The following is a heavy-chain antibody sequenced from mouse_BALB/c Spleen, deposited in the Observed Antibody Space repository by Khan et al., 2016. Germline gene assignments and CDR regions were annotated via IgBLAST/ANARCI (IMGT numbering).Heavy chain of an antibody. V-gene: IGHV1S34*01. CDR3: AGGRRVPPYDY. CDR2: ISSYNGAT. CDR1: GYSFTGYY. J-gene: IGHJ2*01. Sequence: LVKTGASVKISCKASGYSFTGYYMHWVKQSHGKSLAWIGYISSYNGATSYNQKFKGKATFTVDTSSSTAYMQFNGLTSEDSAVYYCAGGRRVPPYDYWRQGTTHTVSS.